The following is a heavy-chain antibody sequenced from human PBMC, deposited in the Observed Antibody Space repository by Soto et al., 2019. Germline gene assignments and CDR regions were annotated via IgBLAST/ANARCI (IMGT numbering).Heavy chain of an antibody. V-gene: IGHV4-39*01. CDR1: GCSISSSSYY. CDR2: IYYSGST. CDR3: ARHIRGNSCMDV. Sequence: PSETLSLTCTVSGCSISSSSYYWGWIRQPPGKGLECIGSIYYSGSTSYNPSLKSRVTISVDTSKNQFSLKLSSVTAADTAVYYCARHIRGNSCMDVWGQGTTVTVSS. D-gene: IGHD2-21*01. J-gene: IGHJ6*02.